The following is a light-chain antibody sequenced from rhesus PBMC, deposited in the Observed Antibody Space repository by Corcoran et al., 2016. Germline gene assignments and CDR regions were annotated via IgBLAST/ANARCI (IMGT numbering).Light chain of an antibody. J-gene: IGKJ1*01. Sequence: DIVLTPSPASLAVSPGQRATITCRASERVSVFGLNLIHWYQQKPGQQPKPLIYQASNKDTGVPARFNVMGSGTNFTLTINPVEADYAADYYCLQSKNSPWTFGQGTKVEIK. CDR2: QAS. CDR1: ERVSVFGLNL. V-gene: IGKV7-13*01. CDR3: LQSKNSPWT.